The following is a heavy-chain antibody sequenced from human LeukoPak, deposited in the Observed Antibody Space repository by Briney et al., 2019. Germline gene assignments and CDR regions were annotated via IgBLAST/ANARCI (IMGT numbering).Heavy chain of an antibody. D-gene: IGHD4/OR15-4a*01. CDR1: GGSISTYS. V-gene: IGHV4-4*09. Sequence: SPSETLSLTCTVSGGSISTYSWSWIRQPPGKGLEWIGRMFTTGTIDYNPSLKSRVTISLDTSKNQFSLQLSSVTAADTAVYYCARLSGRDYYFDYWGQGTLVTVSS. CDR3: ARLSGRDYYFDY. CDR2: MFTTGTI. J-gene: IGHJ4*02.